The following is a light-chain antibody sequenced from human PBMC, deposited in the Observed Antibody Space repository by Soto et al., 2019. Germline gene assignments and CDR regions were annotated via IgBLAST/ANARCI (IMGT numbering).Light chain of an antibody. J-gene: IGKJ2*01. Sequence: EIVMTQSPATLSVSPGERATLSCRASQSVSSNLAWYQQKPGQAPRLLIYGASTRATGIPARFSGSGSGTEFTLTIGSLQSEDFAVYYCQQSNNWPPTFGQGTKLEIK. V-gene: IGKV3-15*01. CDR3: QQSNNWPPT. CDR2: GAS. CDR1: QSVSSN.